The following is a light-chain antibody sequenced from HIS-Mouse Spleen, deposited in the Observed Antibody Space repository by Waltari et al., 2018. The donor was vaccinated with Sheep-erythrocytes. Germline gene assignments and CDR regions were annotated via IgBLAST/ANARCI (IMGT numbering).Light chain of an antibody. Sequence: EIVLTQSPATLSLSPGARDTLSCRASQSVSSYLAWYQQKPGQAPRLLIYDASNRATGIPARFSGSGSGTDFTLTISSLEPEDFAVYYCQQRSNWYTFGQGTKLEIK. V-gene: IGKV3-11*01. CDR1: QSVSSY. CDR3: QQRSNWYT. CDR2: DAS. J-gene: IGKJ2*01.